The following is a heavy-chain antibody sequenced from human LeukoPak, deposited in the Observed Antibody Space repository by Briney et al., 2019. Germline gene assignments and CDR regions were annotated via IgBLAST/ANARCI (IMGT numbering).Heavy chain of an antibody. CDR3: ARVIYYDSSEYAFDI. CDR1: GGSITSYY. Sequence: SEALSLTCTVSGGSITSYYWSWIRQPAGKGLEWIGRIYTSGSTNYDPSLKSRVTMSVDTSKNQFSLKLSSVTAADTAVYYCARVIYYDSSEYAFDIWGQGTMVTVSS. J-gene: IGHJ3*02. CDR2: IYTSGST. V-gene: IGHV4-4*07. D-gene: IGHD3-22*01.